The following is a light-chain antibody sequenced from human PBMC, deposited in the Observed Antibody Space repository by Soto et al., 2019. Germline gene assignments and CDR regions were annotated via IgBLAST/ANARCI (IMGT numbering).Light chain of an antibody. CDR1: QRVGSN. CDR3: QQYNNWPRT. V-gene: IGKV3-15*01. Sequence: EIVMTQSPATLSLSPGERPPLSSRASQRVGSNLAWYQQKPGQAPRLLIYGASTRATGIPARFSGSGSGTEFTLTISSLQSEDFAVYYCQQYNNWPRTFGQGTKLEIK. CDR2: GAS. J-gene: IGKJ2*01.